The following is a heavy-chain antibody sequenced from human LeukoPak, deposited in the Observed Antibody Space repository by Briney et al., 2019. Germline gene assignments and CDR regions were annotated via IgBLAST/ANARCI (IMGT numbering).Heavy chain of an antibody. CDR3: ARGGSYGDY. D-gene: IGHD1-26*01. CDR1: GFTFSSYW. CDR2: INTDGRST. Sequence: GGSLRLPCAASGFTFSSYWMHWVRQAPGKGRVWVSSINTDGRSTTYVDPVKGRFTITRDNAKNMVYLQMNSLRAEDTAVYYGARGGSYGDYWGQGTPVTVSS. J-gene: IGHJ4*02. V-gene: IGHV3-74*01.